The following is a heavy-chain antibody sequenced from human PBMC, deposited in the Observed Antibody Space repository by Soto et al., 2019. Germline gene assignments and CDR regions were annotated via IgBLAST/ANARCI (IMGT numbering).Heavy chain of an antibody. V-gene: IGHV1-24*01. CDR1: GYTLTELS. CDR2: FDPEDGET. D-gene: IGHD3-3*01. Sequence: ASVKVSCKGSGYTLTELSMHWVRQAPGKGLEWMGGFDPEDGETIYAQKFQGRVTMTEDTSTDTAYMELSSLRSEDTAVYYCARGLWIFWSGYKYYFDDWGQGTLVNVSS. CDR3: ARGLWIFWSGYKYYFDD. J-gene: IGHJ4*02.